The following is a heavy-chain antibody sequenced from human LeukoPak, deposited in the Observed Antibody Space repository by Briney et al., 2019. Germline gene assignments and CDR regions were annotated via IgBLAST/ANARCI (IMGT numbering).Heavy chain of an antibody. CDR3: ARIAGSLGYYYGMDV. CDR2: IYHSGST. J-gene: IGHJ6*02. V-gene: IGHV4-30-2*01. Sequence: SQTLSLTCTVSGGSISSGGYYWSWIRQPPGKGLEWIGYIYHSGSTYYNPSLKSRVTISVDRSKNQFSLKLSSVTAADTAVYYCARIAGSLGYYYGMDVWGQGTTVTVSS. CDR1: GGSISSGGYY. D-gene: IGHD3-10*01.